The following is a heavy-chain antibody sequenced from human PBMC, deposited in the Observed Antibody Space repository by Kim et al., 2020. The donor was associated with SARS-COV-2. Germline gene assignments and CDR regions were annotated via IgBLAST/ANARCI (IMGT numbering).Heavy chain of an antibody. V-gene: IGHV3-30*04. J-gene: IGHJ6*01. CDR3: ASPYSSGWQRYYYYGMDV. CDR1: GFTFSSYA. CDR2: ISYDGSNK. Sequence: GGSLRLSCAASGFTFSSYAMHWVRQAPGKGLEWVAVISYDGSNKYYADSVKGRFTISRDNSKNTLYLQMNSLRAEDTAVYYCASPYSSGWQRYYYYGMDV. D-gene: IGHD6-19*01.